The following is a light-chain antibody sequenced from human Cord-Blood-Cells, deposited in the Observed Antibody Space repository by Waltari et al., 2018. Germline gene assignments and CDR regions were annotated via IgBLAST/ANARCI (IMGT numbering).Light chain of an antibody. Sequence: DIVMSPSPVSLAVPLAARATINGKSSQSVLYSSNNKNYLAWYQQKPGQPPKLLINWASTRESGVPDRFSGSGSGTDFTLTISSLQAEDVAVYYCQQYYSTPYTFGQGTKLEIK. V-gene: IGKV4-1*01. CDR1: QSVLYSSNNKNY. CDR3: QQYYSTPYT. CDR2: WAS. J-gene: IGKJ2*01.